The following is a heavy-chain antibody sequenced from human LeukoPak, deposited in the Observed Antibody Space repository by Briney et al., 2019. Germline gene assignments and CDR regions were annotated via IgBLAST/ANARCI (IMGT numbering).Heavy chain of an antibody. CDR3: ARGAPRSKPREYVGSCYPPYCGGEWDY. CDR2: INHSGST. D-gene: IGHD2-21*01. Sequence: SETLSLTCAVYGGSFSGYYWSWIRQPPGKGLEWIGEINHSGSTNYNPSLKSRVTISVDTSKNQFSLKLSSVTAADTAVYYCARGAPRSKPREYVGSCYPPYCGGEWDYWGQGTLVAVSS. CDR1: GGSFSGYY. J-gene: IGHJ4*02. V-gene: IGHV4-34*01.